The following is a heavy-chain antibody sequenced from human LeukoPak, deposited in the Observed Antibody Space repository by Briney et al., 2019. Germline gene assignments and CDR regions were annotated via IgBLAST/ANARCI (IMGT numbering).Heavy chain of an antibody. V-gene: IGHV4-4*07. CDR2: IYTSGST. Sequence: SETLSLTCTVSGASFSSYYWSWIRQPAGKGLEWIGHIYTSGSTNYNPSLKSRVTMSVDTSKNQFSLNLKSVTAADTAVYFCARGGCSSTSCYWKKNYFDFRGQGTLVTVSS. CDR1: GASFSSYY. D-gene: IGHD2-2*01. CDR3: ARGGCSSTSCYWKKNYFDF. J-gene: IGHJ4*02.